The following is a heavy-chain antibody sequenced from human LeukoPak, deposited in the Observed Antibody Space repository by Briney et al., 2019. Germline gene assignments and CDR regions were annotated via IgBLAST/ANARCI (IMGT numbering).Heavy chain of an antibody. CDR2: IYYSGST. J-gene: IGHJ4*02. Sequence: SETLSLTCTVSGGSISSSSYYWGWIRQPPGKGLEWIGSIYYSGSTYYNPSLKSRVTISVDTSKNQFSLKLSSVTAADTAVYYCARDYGGDFYPTFDYWGQGTLVTVSS. D-gene: IGHD4-17*01. CDR3: ARDYGGDFYPTFDY. CDR1: GGSISSSSYY. V-gene: IGHV4-39*07.